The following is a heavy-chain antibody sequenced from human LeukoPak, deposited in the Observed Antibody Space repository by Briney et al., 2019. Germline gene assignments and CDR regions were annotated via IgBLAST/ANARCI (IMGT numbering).Heavy chain of an antibody. V-gene: IGHV3-23*01. CDR2: ISGSGDST. J-gene: IGHJ6*02. CDR3: ARDRSGDIVVVPAAMTPYYYYGMDV. D-gene: IGHD2-2*01. CDR1: GFTFSNFV. Sequence: PGGSLRLSCAASGFTFSNFVMSWVRQAPGKGLEWVSAISGSGDSTYYADSVKGRFTISRDNSKNTLYLQMNSLRAEDTAVYYCARDRSGDIVVVPAAMTPYYYYGMDVWGQGTTVTVSS.